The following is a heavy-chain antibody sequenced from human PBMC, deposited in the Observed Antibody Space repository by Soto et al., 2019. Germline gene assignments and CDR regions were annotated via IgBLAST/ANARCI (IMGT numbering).Heavy chain of an antibody. CDR2: ISSSSSYI. V-gene: IGHV3-21*01. CDR3: ARGRGWLAPDGMDV. CDR1: GFTFSSYS. D-gene: IGHD6-19*01. Sequence: EVQLVESGGGLVKPGGSLRLSCAASGFTFSSYSMNWVRQAPGKGLEWVSSISSSSSYIYYADSVKGRFTISRDNAKNSLYLQMNSLRAEETAVYYCARGRGWLAPDGMDVWGQGTTVTVSS. J-gene: IGHJ6*02.